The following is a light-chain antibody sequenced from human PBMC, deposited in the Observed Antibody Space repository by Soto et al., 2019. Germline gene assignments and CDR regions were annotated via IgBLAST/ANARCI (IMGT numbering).Light chain of an antibody. CDR3: QQYNNWLYT. CDR1: QSVSSN. CDR2: AAS. J-gene: IGKJ2*01. V-gene: IGKV3-15*01. Sequence: EIVMTQSPATLSVSPGERATLSCRASQSVSSNLAWYQQKPGQAPRLLIYAASTRATGIPARFRGSGSGTEFTLTISSLQSEDFAVYYCQQYNNWLYTFGQGTKLEIK.